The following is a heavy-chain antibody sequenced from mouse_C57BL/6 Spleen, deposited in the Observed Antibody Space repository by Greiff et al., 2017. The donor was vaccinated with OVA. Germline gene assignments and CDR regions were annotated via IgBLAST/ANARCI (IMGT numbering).Heavy chain of an antibody. Sequence: EVQLQESGPELVKPGASVKISCKASGYSFTGYYMNWVKQSPEKSLEWIGEINPSTGGTTYNQKFKAKATLTVDKSSSTAYMQLKSLTSEDSAVYYCARDGYYGGNFDYWGQGTTLTVSS. D-gene: IGHD2-3*01. J-gene: IGHJ2*01. CDR1: GYSFTGYY. CDR3: ARDGYYGGNFDY. CDR2: INPSTGGT. V-gene: IGHV1-42*01.